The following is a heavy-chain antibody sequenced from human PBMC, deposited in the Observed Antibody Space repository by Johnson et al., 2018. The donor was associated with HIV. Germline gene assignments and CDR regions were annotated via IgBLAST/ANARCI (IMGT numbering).Heavy chain of an antibody. CDR2: ISYDGSNI. J-gene: IGHJ3*02. CDR1: GFTLSAYG. V-gene: IGHV3-30*03. D-gene: IGHD2-2*01. Sequence: QVQLVESGGGVVQPGRSLRLSCAASGFTLSAYGMHWVRQAPGKGLEWLAVISYDGSNIYYVDSVKGRFTISRDNSKNTLYLQMNSLRAEDTALYYCARDVQYPGTDVFDIWGQGTMVTVSS. CDR3: ARDVQYPGTDVFDI.